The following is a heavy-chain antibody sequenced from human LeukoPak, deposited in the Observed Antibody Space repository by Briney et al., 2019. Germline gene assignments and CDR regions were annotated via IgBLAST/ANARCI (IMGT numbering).Heavy chain of an antibody. V-gene: IGHV4-34*01. Sequence: SETLSLTCAVYGGSFSGYYWSWIRQPPGKGLEWIGEINHSGSTNYNPSLKSRVTISVDTSKNQFSLKLSSVTAADTAVYYCARLRIADFDYWGQGTQVTVSS. D-gene: IGHD6-13*01. CDR2: INHSGST. J-gene: IGHJ4*02. CDR1: GGSFSGYY. CDR3: ARLRIADFDY.